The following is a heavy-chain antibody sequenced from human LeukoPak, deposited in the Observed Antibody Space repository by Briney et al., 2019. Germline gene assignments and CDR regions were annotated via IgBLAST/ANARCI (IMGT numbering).Heavy chain of an antibody. V-gene: IGHV4-59*01. CDR3: ARDRPSAGRYTNGWFDP. Sequence: SETLSLTCTVSGGSISSYYWSWIRQPPGKGLEWIGYIYYSGSTNYNPSLKSRVTISVDTSKNQFSLKLSSVTAADTAVCYCARDRPSAGRYTNGWFDPWGQGTLVTVSS. CDR1: GGSISSYY. D-gene: IGHD2-8*01. CDR2: IYYSGST. J-gene: IGHJ5*02.